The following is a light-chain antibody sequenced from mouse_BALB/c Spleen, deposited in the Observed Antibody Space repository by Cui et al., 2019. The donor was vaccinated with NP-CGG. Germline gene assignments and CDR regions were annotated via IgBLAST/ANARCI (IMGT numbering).Light chain of an antibody. CDR3: ALWYSNHWV. V-gene: IGLV1*01. CDR2: GTN. Sequence: AVVTLESALTKPTGETVTLPCRSSTVTVTTSNYANWVQEKLEHLFTGLIGGTNNRVPGVPARFSGSLIGDKAALTITGAQTEDEAIYFCALWYSNHWVFGGGTKLTVL. CDR1: TVTVTTSNY. J-gene: IGLJ1*01.